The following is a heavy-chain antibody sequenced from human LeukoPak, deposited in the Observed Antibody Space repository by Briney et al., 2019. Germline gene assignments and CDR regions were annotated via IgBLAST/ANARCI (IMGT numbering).Heavy chain of an antibody. D-gene: IGHD2-2*03. J-gene: IGHJ3*02. CDR1: GFTFSSYA. Sequence: PGGSLRLSCAASGFTFSSYAMSWVRQAPGKGLEWVSAISGSGGGKYYADSVKGRFTISRDNSKNTLYLQMNSLRAEDTAVYYCAKDDGYCSSTSCFRSDAFDIWGQGTMVTVSS. V-gene: IGHV3-23*01. CDR2: ISGSGGGK. CDR3: AKDDGYCSSTSCFRSDAFDI.